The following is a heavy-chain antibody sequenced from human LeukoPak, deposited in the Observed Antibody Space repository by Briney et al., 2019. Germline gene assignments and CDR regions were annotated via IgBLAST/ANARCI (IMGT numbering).Heavy chain of an antibody. CDR1: GGSISSYY. D-gene: IGHD3-16*02. V-gene: IGHV4-59*08. J-gene: IGHJ3*02. CDR2: IRCAGSS. CDR3: ARRATFGGVLVDAFRLHVFDI. Sequence: SETLSLTCTVSGGSISSYYWSWIRQSPEKGLEWIGYIRCAGSSKSNTSLKSRVAISVDTSKNQFSLKLSSETAAVTAVYYCARRATFGGVLVDAFRLHVFDIWGQGTKVPVSS.